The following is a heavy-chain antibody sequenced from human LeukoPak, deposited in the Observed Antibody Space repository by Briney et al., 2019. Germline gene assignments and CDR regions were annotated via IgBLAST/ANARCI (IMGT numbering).Heavy chain of an antibody. CDR2: IYPGDSDT. J-gene: IGHJ6*04. CDR3: ARQMITMVRGVMRYYYYGMDV. V-gene: IGHV5-51*01. D-gene: IGHD3-10*01. Sequence: GESLKISCKGSGYSFTSYWIGWVRQMPGKGLEWMGIIYPGDSDTRYSPSFQGQVTISADKSISTAYLQWSSLKASDTAMYYCARQMITMVRGVMRYYYYGMDVWGKGTTVTVSS. CDR1: GYSFTSYW.